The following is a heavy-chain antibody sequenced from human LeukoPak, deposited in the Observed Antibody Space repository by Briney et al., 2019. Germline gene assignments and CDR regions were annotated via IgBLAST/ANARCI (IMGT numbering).Heavy chain of an antibody. D-gene: IGHD3-10*01. CDR3: ASATRGSGRSYYFDY. V-gene: IGHV1-46*01. CDR2: INPSGGST. J-gene: IGHJ4*02. CDR1: GYTFTSYY. Sequence: ASVKVSCKASGYTFTSYYMHWVRQAPGQGLEWMGIINPSGGSTSYAQKFQGRVTMTRDTSTSTVYMELSSLGSEDTAVYYCASATRGSGRSYYFDYWGQGTLVTVSS.